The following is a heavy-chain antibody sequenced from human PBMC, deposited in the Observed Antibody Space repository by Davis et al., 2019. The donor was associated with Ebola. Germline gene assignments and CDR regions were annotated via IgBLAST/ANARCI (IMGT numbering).Heavy chain of an antibody. CDR2: IYYSGST. V-gene: IGHV4-61*01. Sequence: SETLSLTCTVSGGSVSSGSYYWSWIRQPPGKGLEWIGYIYYSGSTNYNPSLKSRVTISVDTSKNQFSLKLSSVTAADTAVYYCARETTVTLIDYWGQGTLVTVSS. D-gene: IGHD4-17*01. CDR1: GGSVSSGSYY. CDR3: ARETTVTLIDY. J-gene: IGHJ4*02.